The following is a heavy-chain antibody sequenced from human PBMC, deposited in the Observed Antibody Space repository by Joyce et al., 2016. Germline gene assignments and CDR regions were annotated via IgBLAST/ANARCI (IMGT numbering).Heavy chain of an antibody. J-gene: IGHJ3*02. CDR1: GYIVTTHW. V-gene: IGHV5-51*01. Sequence: EVQLVQSGAEVKKPGESLRISCKGSGYIVTTHWIGWVRQMPGKGLEWMGVRYPDDSDVRYSPSLQGQVTISADKSISTAYLDWSSLKASDTAMYYCAKTGLGDREDAFDIWGQGTMVTVSS. D-gene: IGHD2-15*01. CDR3: AKTGLGDREDAFDI. CDR2: RYPDDSDV.